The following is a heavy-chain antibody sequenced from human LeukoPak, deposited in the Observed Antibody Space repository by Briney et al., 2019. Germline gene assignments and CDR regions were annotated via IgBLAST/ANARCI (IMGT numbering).Heavy chain of an antibody. CDR2: INKDGGEK. J-gene: IGHJ6*02. CDR3: ARGKPVTGTPDYYSYGMDV. V-gene: IGHV3-7*03. D-gene: IGHD1-20*01. CDR1: GFTFSSYW. Sequence: GGSLRLSCAASGFTFSSYWMSWVRQAPGKGLEWVANINKDGGEKYYVDSVKGRFTISRDNAKNSLYLQMNSLRADDAAVYYCARGKPVTGTPDYYSYGMDVWGQGTMVTVSS.